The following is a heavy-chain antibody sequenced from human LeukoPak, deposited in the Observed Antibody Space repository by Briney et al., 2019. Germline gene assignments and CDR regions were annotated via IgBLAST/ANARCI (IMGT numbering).Heavy chain of an antibody. V-gene: IGHV4-39*01. CDR2: VHYSGST. CDR1: GGSISSSSYY. J-gene: IGHJ4*02. D-gene: IGHD3-9*01. CDR3: ARLLYEYYDILTGCDY. Sequence: SETLSLTCTVTGGSISSSSYYWGWIRKPPGKVLEWIGSVHYSGSTYYNPSLKSRVTISVDTSKNQFSLKLSSVTAADTAVYYCARLLYEYYDILTGCDYWGQGTLVTVSS.